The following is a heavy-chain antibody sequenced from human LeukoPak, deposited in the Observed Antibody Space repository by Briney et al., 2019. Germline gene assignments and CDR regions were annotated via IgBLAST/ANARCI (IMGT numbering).Heavy chain of an antibody. CDR2: IRYDGGNK. CDR1: GFTFSSYG. J-gene: IGHJ4*02. V-gene: IGHV3-30*02. CDR3: AKEQLGLDY. D-gene: IGHD6-6*01. Sequence: PGGSLRLSCAASGFTFSSYGMHWVRQTPGKGLEWVAFIRYDGGNKYYADSVKGRFTISRDNSKNTLYLQMSSLRAEDTAVYYCAKEQLGLDYWGQGTLVTVSS.